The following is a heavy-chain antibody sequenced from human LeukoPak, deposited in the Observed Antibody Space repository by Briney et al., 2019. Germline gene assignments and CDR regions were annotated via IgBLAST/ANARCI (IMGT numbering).Heavy chain of an antibody. CDR3: ANSRTWNVSY. V-gene: IGHV3-23*01. D-gene: IGHD1-1*01. CDR2: ISGSGGST. CDR1: GFTFSSYA. Sequence: PGGSLRLSCAASGFTFSSYAMSWVRQAPGKGLEWVSAISGSGGSTYYADSVKGRFTISRDNSKNTLYLQMNSLRAADTAVYYCANSRTWNVSYWGQGTLVTVYS. J-gene: IGHJ4*02.